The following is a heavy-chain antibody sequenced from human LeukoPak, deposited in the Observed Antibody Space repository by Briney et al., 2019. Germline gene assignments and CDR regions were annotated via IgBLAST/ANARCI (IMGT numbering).Heavy chain of an antibody. CDR3: ARVFSGSYLPYYYYYMDV. CDR2: IIPIFGTA. D-gene: IGHD1-26*01. Sequence: SVKVSCKASGGTFSSYAISWVRQAPGQGLEWMGGIIPIFGTANYAQKFQGRVTITADDSTSTAYMELSSLRSEDTAVYYCARVFSGSYLPYYYYYMDVWGKGTTVTVSS. V-gene: IGHV1-69*13. CDR1: GGTFSSYA. J-gene: IGHJ6*03.